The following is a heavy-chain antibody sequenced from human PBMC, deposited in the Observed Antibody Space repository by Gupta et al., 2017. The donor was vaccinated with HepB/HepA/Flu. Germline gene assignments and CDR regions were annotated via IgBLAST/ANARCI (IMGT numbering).Heavy chain of an antibody. CDR2: IWYDGSNK. D-gene: IGHD6-19*01. Sequence: QVQLVESGGGVVQPGRSLRLSCAASGFTFSSYGMTWVRQASGKGLEWVAVIWYDGSNKYYADSVKGRFTISRDNSKNTLYLQMNSLRAEDTAVYYCARGLAPLLSIAVAVTGYWGQGTLVTVSS. CDR1: GFTFSSYG. CDR3: ARGLAPLLSIAVAVTGY. J-gene: IGHJ4*02. V-gene: IGHV3-33*01.